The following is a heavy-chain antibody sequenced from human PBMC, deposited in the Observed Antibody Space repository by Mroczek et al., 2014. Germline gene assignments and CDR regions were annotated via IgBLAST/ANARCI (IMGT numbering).Heavy chain of an antibody. Sequence: QVQLQQWGPGLVKPSQTLSLTCTVSGGSISSGGYYWSWIRQHPGKGLEWIGYIYYSGSTYYNPSLKSRVTISVDTSKNQFSLKLSSVTAADTAVYYCARLIEHSSGWSAGFDYWGQGTLVTVSS. CDR2: IYYSGST. CDR3: ARLIEHSSGWSAGFDY. D-gene: IGHD6-19*01. CDR1: GGSISSGGYY. J-gene: IGHJ4*02. V-gene: IGHV4-31*03.